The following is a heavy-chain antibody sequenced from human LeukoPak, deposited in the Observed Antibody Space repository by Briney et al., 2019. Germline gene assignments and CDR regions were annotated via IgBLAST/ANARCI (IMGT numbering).Heavy chain of an antibody. CDR1: GGTFSSYA. D-gene: IGHD6-19*01. Sequence: ASVKVSCKAPGGTFSSYAISWVRQAPGQGLEWMGGIIPIFGTANYAQKFQGRVTITADESTSTAYMELSSLRSEDTAVYYCARGRVAVAGTGYYYYGMDVWGKGTTVTVSS. V-gene: IGHV1-69*13. CDR2: IIPIFGTA. CDR3: ARGRVAVAGTGYYYYGMDV. J-gene: IGHJ6*04.